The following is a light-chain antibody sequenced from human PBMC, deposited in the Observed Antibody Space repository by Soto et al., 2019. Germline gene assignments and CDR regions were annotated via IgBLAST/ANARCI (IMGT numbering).Light chain of an antibody. CDR1: SSSKW. CDR3: QHTTDFT. V-gene: IGKV1-5*01. J-gene: IGKJ2*01. CDR2: DVS. Sequence: DIQMTQSPATLAASVGDKVTMTCRSSSKWLAWYQKKPGKAPKLLIYDVSNLERGVPPRFSGSTSGAESTLTITGLQPYDLGTYYCQHTTDFTFGQGTKVEIK.